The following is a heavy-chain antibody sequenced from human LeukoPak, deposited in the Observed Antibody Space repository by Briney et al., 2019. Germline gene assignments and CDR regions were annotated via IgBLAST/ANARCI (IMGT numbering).Heavy chain of an antibody. CDR3: ARDRGSTIFSYGMDV. V-gene: IGHV1-18*01. CDR1: GYTFTSYG. CDR2: ISAYNGNT. Sequence: ASVKVSCKASGYTFTSYGISWVRQAPGQGLEWMGWISAYNGNTNYAQKLQGRVTMTTDTSTSTAYMELRSLRSDDTAVYYCARDRGSTIFSYGMDVWGQGTTVTVSS. D-gene: IGHD3-9*01. J-gene: IGHJ6*02.